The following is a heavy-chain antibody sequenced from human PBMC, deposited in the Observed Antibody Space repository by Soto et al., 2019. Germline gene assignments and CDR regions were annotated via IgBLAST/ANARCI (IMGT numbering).Heavy chain of an antibody. V-gene: IGHV3-33*01. CDR2: IWYDGSNK. Sequence: QVQLVESGGGVVQPGRSLRLSCAASGFTFSRYGMHWVRQAPGKGLEWVAVIWYDGSNKYYADSVKGRFTISRDNSKNTLYLQMNSLRAEDTAVYYCAREVVATPYYFDYWGQGTLVTVSS. CDR3: AREVVATPYYFDY. CDR1: GFTFSRYG. D-gene: IGHD5-12*01. J-gene: IGHJ4*02.